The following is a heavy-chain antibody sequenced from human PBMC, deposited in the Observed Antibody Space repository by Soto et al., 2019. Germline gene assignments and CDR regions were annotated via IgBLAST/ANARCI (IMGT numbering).Heavy chain of an antibody. CDR1: GGLFSSFA. Sequence: QAQLVQSGPEMKKPGSSVKVSCKDSGGLFSSFAISWVRQAPGQGLEWLGGIIPVFGTTNYAEKFHGRVTITEDESTNTAYMELSGLRSGDTAIYYCARGGGPYVWFNEFWGQGTLVTVSS. CDR3: ARGGGPYVWFNEF. J-gene: IGHJ4*02. D-gene: IGHD3-16*01. CDR2: IIPVFGTT. V-gene: IGHV1-69*01.